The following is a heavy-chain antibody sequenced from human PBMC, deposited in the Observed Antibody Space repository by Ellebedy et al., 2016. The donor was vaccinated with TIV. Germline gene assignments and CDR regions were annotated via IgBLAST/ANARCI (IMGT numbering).Heavy chain of an antibody. Sequence: SETLSLXXTVSGASFSGYYWSWIRQPPGKGLEWIGEVNPSGSTNYNPSLTSRLTVSLDTSKNQFSLKLTSVTAADTAVYYCARGDYHGSVSYLRYWGQGTPVTVSS. D-gene: IGHD3-10*01. CDR2: VNPSGST. J-gene: IGHJ4*02. CDR3: ARGDYHGSVSYLRY. CDR1: GASFSGYY. V-gene: IGHV4-34*01.